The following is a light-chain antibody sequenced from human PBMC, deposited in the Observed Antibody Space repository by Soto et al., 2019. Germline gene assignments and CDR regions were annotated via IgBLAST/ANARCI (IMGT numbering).Light chain of an antibody. CDR3: TSYTSTTSYV. Sequence: QSVLAQPASVSGSPGQSITISCSGTSGDVGAYNYVSWYQRNPGKAPKLMIYGVTNRPSGISNRFSGSKSGNTASLTISGLQAGDEADYYCTSYTSTTSYVFGTGTKVTVL. J-gene: IGLJ1*01. CDR2: GVT. V-gene: IGLV2-14*01. CDR1: SGDVGAYNY.